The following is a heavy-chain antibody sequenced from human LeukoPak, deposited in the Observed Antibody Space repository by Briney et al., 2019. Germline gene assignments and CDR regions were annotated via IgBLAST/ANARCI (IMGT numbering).Heavy chain of an antibody. CDR3: ARALGWDCSGGSCLDAFDI. J-gene: IGHJ3*02. D-gene: IGHD2-15*01. CDR1: GASIRSSY. Sequence: SETLSLTCTVSGASIRSSYWSWIRQPPGKGLEWIGSIYYSGSTYYNPSLKSRVTISVDTSKNQFSLKLSSVTAADTAVYYCARALGWDCSGGSCLDAFDIWGQGTMVTVSS. CDR2: IYYSGST. V-gene: IGHV4-39*07.